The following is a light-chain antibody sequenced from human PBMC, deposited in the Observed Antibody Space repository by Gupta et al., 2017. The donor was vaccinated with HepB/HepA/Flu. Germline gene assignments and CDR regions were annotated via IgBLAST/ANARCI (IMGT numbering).Light chain of an antibody. CDR1: QSVGSY. CDR2: DAS. J-gene: IGKJ5*01. Sequence: EIVLTQSPATLSLSPGERATLSCRASQSVGSYLAWYQQKPGQAPRLLIYDASNRATGIPARFSGSGSGTDFTLTISSLEPEDFAVYYCQQRSHWPITFGQGTLMQIK. V-gene: IGKV3-11*01. CDR3: QQRSHWPIT.